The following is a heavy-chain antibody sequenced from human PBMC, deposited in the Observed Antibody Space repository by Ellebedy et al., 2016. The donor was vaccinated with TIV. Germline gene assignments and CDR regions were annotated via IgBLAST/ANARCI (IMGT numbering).Heavy chain of an antibody. CDR2: INSDVSSA. D-gene: IGHD2-15*01. CDR3: AKGGRILTSGDRDGWCLDL. Sequence: GESLKISCAASGFTVNTYWMHWVRQAPGKGLVWVSSINSDVSSATYADSVKGRFTISRDNSRNTVYLQMNSLRAEDTAIYYCAKGGRILTSGDRDGWCLDLWGRGTLVTVSS. J-gene: IGHJ2*01. V-gene: IGHV3-74*01. CDR1: GFTVNTYW.